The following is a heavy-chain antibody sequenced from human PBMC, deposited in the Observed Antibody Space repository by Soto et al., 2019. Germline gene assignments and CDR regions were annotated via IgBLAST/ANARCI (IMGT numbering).Heavy chain of an antibody. CDR1: GFTFSSYA. CDR3: ARDGSPYYYYGMDV. D-gene: IGHD3-10*01. V-gene: IGHV3-30-3*01. Sequence: GGSLRLSCAASGFTFSSYAMHWVRQAPGKGLEWVAVISYDGSNKYYADSVKGRFTISRDHFKNTLYLQMDSPRAEDTAVHYCARDGSPYYYYGMDVWGQGTTVTVSS. CDR2: ISYDGSNK. J-gene: IGHJ6*02.